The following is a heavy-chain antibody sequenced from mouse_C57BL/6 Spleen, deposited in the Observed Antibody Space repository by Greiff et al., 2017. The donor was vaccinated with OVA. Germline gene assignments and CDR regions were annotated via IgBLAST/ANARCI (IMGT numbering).Heavy chain of an antibody. V-gene: IGHV3-8*01. CDR2: ISYSGST. J-gene: IGHJ4*01. CDR1: GYSITSDY. D-gene: IGHD2-4*01. Sequence: EVQLVESGPGLAKPSQTLSLTCSVTGYSITSDYWNWIRKFPGNKLEYMGYISYSGSTYYNPSLNSRISITRDTSKNQYYLQLNSVTTEDTATYYCARSYDYGYYAMDYWGQGTSVTVSS. CDR3: ARSYDYGYYAMDY.